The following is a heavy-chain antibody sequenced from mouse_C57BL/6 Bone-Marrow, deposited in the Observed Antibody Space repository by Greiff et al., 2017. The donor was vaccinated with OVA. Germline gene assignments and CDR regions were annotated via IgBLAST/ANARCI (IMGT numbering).Heavy chain of an antibody. J-gene: IGHJ1*03. CDR2: IWWNDDT. D-gene: IGHD1-1*01. CDR3: AQMRLTTVVAPTEYFDV. Sequence: QVTLKESGPGILQPSQTLSLTCSFSGFSLSTSNMGIGWIRQPSGKGLEWLAHIWWNDDTYDNPSLKSRLTISKDTSNKQVFLKITSVYTADTATYYCAQMRLTTVVAPTEYFDVWGTGTTVTVSS. CDR1: GFSLSTSNMG. V-gene: IGHV8-5*01.